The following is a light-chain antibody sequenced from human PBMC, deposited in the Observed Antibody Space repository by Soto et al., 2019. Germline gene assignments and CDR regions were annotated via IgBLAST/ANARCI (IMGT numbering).Light chain of an antibody. CDR2: GNS. CDR1: SSNIGAGYD. Sequence: QSVLTKPPSVSGAPGQGATISCTGSSSNIGAGYDVHWYQQLPGTAPKLLIYGNSNRPSGVPDRFSGSKSGTSASLAITGLQAEDEADYYCQSYDSSLSGYVFGTGTKVTV. V-gene: IGLV1-40*01. CDR3: QSYDSSLSGYV. J-gene: IGLJ1*01.